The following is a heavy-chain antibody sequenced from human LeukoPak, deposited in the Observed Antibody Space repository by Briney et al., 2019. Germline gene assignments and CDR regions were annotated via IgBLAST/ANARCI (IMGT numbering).Heavy chain of an antibody. CDR1: GFTVSSNY. Sequence: GGSLRLSCAASGFTVSSNYMSWVRQAPGKGLEWVSVIYSGGSTYYADSVKGRFTISRHNSKNTLYLQMNSLRAEDTAVYYCARAVAADSLDYYYYGMDVWGQGTTVTVSS. V-gene: IGHV3-53*04. CDR3: ARAVAADSLDYYYYGMDV. D-gene: IGHD6-19*01. J-gene: IGHJ6*02. CDR2: IYSGGST.